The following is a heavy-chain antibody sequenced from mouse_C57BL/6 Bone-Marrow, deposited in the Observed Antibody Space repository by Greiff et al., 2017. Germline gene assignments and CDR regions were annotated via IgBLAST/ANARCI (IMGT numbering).Heavy chain of an antibody. V-gene: IGHV14-3*01. CDR1: GFNIKNTY. CDR3: ARPYYGSSYGGAMDY. D-gene: IGHD1-1*01. J-gene: IGHJ4*01. Sequence: VQLQQSVAELVRPGASVKLSCTASGFNIKNTYMHWVKQRPEQGLEWIGRIAPANGNTKYAPKFQGKATITADTSSNTAYLQISSLTSEDTAIYYCARPYYGSSYGGAMDYWGQGTSVTVSS. CDR2: IAPANGNT.